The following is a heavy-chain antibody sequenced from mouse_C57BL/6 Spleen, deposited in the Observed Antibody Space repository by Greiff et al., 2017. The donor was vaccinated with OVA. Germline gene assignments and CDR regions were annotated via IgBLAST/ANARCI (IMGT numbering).Heavy chain of an antibody. CDR2: FNPSNGGT. CDR1: GYTFTSYW. V-gene: IGHV1-53*01. CDR3: ARSPLWDGYYDFDY. J-gene: IGHJ2*01. D-gene: IGHD2-3*01. Sequence: QVQLKQPGTELVKPGASVKLSCKASGYTFTSYWMHWVKQRPGQGLEWIGNFNPSNGGTNYNEKFKSKATLTVDKSSSTAYMQLSSLTSEDSAVYYCARSPLWDGYYDFDYWGQGTTLTVSS.